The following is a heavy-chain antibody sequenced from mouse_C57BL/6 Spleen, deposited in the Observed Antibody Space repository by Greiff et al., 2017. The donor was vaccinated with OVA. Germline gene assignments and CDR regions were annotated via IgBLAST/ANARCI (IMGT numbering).Heavy chain of an antibody. CDR1: GYTFTDYY. Sequence: VQLQQSGPELVKPGASVKISCKASGYTFTDYYMNWVKQSHGKSLEWIGDINPNNGGTSYNQKFKGKATSTVDKSSSTAYMELRSLTSEDSAVYYCARDTDGNDPRDYWGQGTTLTVSS. D-gene: IGHD2-2*01. V-gene: IGHV1-26*01. CDR2: INPNNGGT. CDR3: ARDTDGNDPRDY. J-gene: IGHJ2*01.